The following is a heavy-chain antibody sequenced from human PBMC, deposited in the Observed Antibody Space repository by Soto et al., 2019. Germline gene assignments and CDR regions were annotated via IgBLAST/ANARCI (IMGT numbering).Heavy chain of an antibody. Sequence: GGSLKLSCAASGFTFSSYDMHWVRQATGKGLEWVSAIGTAGDTYYPGSVKGRFTISRENAKNSLYLQMNSLRAGDTAVYYCARWARVERDYYYYYMDVWGKGTTVTVSS. D-gene: IGHD1-1*01. CDR3: ARWARVERDYYYYYMDV. V-gene: IGHV3-13*01. CDR1: GFTFSSYD. CDR2: IGTAGDT. J-gene: IGHJ6*03.